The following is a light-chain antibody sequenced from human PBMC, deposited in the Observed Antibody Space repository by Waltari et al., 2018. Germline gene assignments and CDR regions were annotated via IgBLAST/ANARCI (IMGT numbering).Light chain of an antibody. CDR3: QQRTTWPLT. V-gene: IGKV3-11*01. J-gene: IGKJ4*01. CDR2: DAS. CDR1: QSVSSH. Sequence: EIVLTQSPATLSLSPGERVTLSCRGSQSVSSHLAWYQQKRGQAPRPLIYDASNRATGIPARFSGSGSGTDFTLTISSLEPEDFAVYYCQQRTTWPLTFGGGTRVEIK.